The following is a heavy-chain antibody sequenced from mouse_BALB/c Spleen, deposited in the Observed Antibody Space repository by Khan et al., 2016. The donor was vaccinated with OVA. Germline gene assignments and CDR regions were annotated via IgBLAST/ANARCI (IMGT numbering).Heavy chain of an antibody. CDR2: INPNNGDT. D-gene: IGHD1-1*01. J-gene: IGHJ2*01. Sequence: VQLKQSGPELVKPGASVKISCKASGYIFSDYTMDWVKQSHGKSLEWLGDINPNNGDTFYNQKFTGKATLTVDKSSNTAFLELRSLTSADTAVYKCARAGCGSLGYWGQGTTRTVSA. V-gene: IGHV1-18*01. CDR3: ARAGCGSLGY. CDR1: GYIFSDYT.